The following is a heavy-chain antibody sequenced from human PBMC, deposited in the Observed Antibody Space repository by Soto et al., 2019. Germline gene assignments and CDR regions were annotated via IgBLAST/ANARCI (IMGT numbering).Heavy chain of an antibody. J-gene: IGHJ5*02. CDR1: GASISGFY. CDR3: VRDGTKNLRDWFDP. D-gene: IGHD1-1*01. V-gene: IGHV4-4*07. CDR2: IYATGTT. Sequence: SETLSLTCTVSGASISGFYWSWIQKSAGKGLEWIGRIYATGTTDYNPSLKSRVMMSVDTSKKQLSLKLRSVTAADTAVYYCVRDGTKNLRDWFDPWGQGISVTVSS.